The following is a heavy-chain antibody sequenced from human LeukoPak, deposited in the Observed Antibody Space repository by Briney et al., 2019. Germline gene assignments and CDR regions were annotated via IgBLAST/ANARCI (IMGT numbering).Heavy chain of an antibody. V-gene: IGHV1-2*02. J-gene: IGHJ4*02. CDR1: GYTFTGYY. CDR2: INPNSGGT. Sequence: ASVKVSCKASGYTFTGYYMHWVRQAPGQGLEWMGWINPNSGGTNYAQKFQGRVTMTRDTSISTAYMELSRLRSDDTAVYYCARGKGLGSTSYYYFDYWGQGTLVTVSS. CDR3: ARGKGLGSTSYYYFDY. D-gene: IGHD2-2*01.